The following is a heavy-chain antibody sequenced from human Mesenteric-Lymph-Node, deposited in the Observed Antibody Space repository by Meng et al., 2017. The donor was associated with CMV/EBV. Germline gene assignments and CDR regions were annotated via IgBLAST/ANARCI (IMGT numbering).Heavy chain of an antibody. V-gene: IGHV3-21*01. CDR3: TGDSHFLQYFDWLFPMDY. D-gene: IGHD3-9*01. Sequence: GGSLRLSCAASGFTFSDYGMNWVRQAPGEGLAGVSSINGGTNYMHYADSVKGRFIISRDNDKNSLYLQMNNLRADDKCVYYCTGDSHFLQYFDWLFPMDYWGQGSLVTVSS. J-gene: IGHJ4*02. CDR2: INGGTNYM. CDR1: GFTFSDYG.